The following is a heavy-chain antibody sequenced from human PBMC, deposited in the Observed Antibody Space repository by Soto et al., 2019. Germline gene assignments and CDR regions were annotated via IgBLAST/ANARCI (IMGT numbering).Heavy chain of an antibody. CDR1: GFSFSNAW. J-gene: IGHJ6*02. V-gene: IGHV3-15*01. CDR3: TTATGTYCSSTSCYFYYGMDV. CDR2: IKSKTDGGTT. Sequence: PGGSLRLSCAASGFSFSNAWMSWVRQAPGKGLEWVGRIKSKTDGGTTDYAAPVKGRFNISRDDSKNTLYLQMNSLKSEDTAVYYCTTATGTYCSSTSCYFYYGMDVWGQGTTVTVSS. D-gene: IGHD2-2*01.